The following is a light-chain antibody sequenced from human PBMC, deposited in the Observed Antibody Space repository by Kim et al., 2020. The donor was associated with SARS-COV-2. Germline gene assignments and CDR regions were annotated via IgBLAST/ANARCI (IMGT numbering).Light chain of an antibody. CDR3: SSFAGSKVI. Sequence: QSALTQPRSVSGSPGQSVTISCTGTSSDVGSYNYVSWYQQHPGKAPKVMVYDVSKRPSGVHDRFSGSKSGNTASLNVSGLQDEDEAYYYCSSFAGSKVIFGGGTQPTDL. CDR1: SSDVGSYNY. CDR2: DVS. V-gene: IGLV2-11*01. J-gene: IGLJ2*01.